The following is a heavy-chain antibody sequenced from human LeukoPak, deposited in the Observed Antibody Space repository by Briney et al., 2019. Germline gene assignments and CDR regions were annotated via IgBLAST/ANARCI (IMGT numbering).Heavy chain of an antibody. CDR3: AKDHIVATITYLDY. V-gene: IGHV3-33*06. CDR1: GFTFSSYG. Sequence: PGRSLRLSCAASGFTFSSYGMHWVRQAPGKGLEWVAVIWYDGSNKYYADSAKGRFTISRDNSKNTLYLQMNSLRAEDTAVYYCAKDHIVATITYLDYWGQGTLVTVSS. CDR2: IWYDGSNK. J-gene: IGHJ4*02. D-gene: IGHD5-12*01.